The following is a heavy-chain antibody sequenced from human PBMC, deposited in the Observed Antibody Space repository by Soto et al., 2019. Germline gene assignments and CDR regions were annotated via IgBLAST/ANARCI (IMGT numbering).Heavy chain of an antibody. CDR1: GGSISSSSYF. CDR3: ARQAGGGRHYYGMDV. Sequence: QLQLQESGPGLVKPSETLSLTCTVSGGSISSSSYFWGWIRQPPGKGLEWIANIYYSGSTYYNPSLKSRITISVDTSKNQFSLKLTSVTAADTAVYYCARQAGGGRHYYGMDVWGQGTTVTVSS. J-gene: IGHJ6*02. CDR2: IYYSGST. D-gene: IGHD2-15*01. V-gene: IGHV4-39*01.